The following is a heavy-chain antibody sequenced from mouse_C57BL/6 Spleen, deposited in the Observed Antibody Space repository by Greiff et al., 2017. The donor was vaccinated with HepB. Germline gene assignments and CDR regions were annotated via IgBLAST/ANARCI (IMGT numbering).Heavy chain of an antibody. J-gene: IGHJ3*01. Sequence: VQLQQSGAELARPGASVKMSCKASGYTFTSYTMHWVKQRPGQGLEWIGYINPSSGYTKYNQKFKDKATLTADKSSSTAYMQLSSLTSEDSAVYYCASDGNFAYWGQGTLVTVSA. CDR1: GYTFTSYT. CDR2: INPSSGYT. CDR3: ASDGNFAY. D-gene: IGHD2-1*01. V-gene: IGHV1-4*01.